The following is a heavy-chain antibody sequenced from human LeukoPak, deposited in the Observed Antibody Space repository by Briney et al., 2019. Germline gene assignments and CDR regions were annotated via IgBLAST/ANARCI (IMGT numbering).Heavy chain of an antibody. CDR1: GYSISSGYY. CDR2: IYYSGST. V-gene: IGHV4-38-2*02. J-gene: IGHJ4*02. Sequence: SETLSLTCTVSGYSISSGYYWGWIRQPPGKGLEWIGSIYYSGSTYYNPSLKSRVTISVDTSKNQFSLKLSSVTAADTAVYYCARDVEEATGTTVLRTIDYWGQGTLVTVSS. CDR3: ARDVEEATGTTVLRTIDY. D-gene: IGHD1-1*01.